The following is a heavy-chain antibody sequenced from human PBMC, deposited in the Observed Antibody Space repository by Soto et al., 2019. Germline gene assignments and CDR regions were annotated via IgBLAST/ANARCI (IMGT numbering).Heavy chain of an antibody. CDR3: ARVGYDFWSGAFDI. CDR1: GGSISSGGYS. CDR2: IYHSGGT. Sequence: PSETLSLTCAVSGGSISSGGYSWSWIRQPPGKGLEWIGYIYHSGGTYYNPSLKSRVTISVDRSKNQFSLKLSSVTAADTAVYYCARVGYDFWSGAFDIWGQGTMVTVSS. V-gene: IGHV4-30-2*01. D-gene: IGHD3-3*01. J-gene: IGHJ3*02.